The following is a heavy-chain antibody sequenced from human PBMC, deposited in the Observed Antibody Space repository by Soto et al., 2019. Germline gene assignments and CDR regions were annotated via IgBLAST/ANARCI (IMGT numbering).Heavy chain of an antibody. D-gene: IGHD6-19*01. CDR1: GFTFSSYD. V-gene: IGHV3-13*01. CDR2: IGTAGDT. Sequence: EVQLVESGGGLVQPGGSLRLSCAASGFTFSSYDMHWVRQATGKGLEWVSAIGTAGDTYYPGSVKGRFTISRENAKNSLYLQMNSLRSEDTAVYYCARAPGSSGWDDRYYFDYWGQGTLVTVSS. J-gene: IGHJ4*02. CDR3: ARAPGSSGWDDRYYFDY.